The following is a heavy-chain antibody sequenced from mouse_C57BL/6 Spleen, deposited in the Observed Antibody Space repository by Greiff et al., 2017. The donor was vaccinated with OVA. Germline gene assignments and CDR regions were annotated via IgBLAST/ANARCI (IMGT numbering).Heavy chain of an antibody. Sequence: VQLQQSGAELVKPGASVKLSCTASGFNIKDYYMHWVKQRTEQGLEWIGRIDPEDGETKYAPQFQGKATITADTSSNTAYLQLSSLTSEDTAVYYCARSPNYYGSSCLDYWGQGTTLTVSS. CDR2: IDPEDGET. D-gene: IGHD1-1*01. V-gene: IGHV14-2*01. CDR1: GFNIKDYY. CDR3: ARSPNYYGSSCLDY. J-gene: IGHJ2*01.